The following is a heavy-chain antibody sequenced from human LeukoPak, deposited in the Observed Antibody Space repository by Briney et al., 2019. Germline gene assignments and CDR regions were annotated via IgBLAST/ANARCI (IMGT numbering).Heavy chain of an antibody. CDR2: IIPIFGTA. V-gene: IGHV1-69*13. Sequence: SVKVSCKASGGTFSSYAISWVRQAPGQGLEWMGGIIPIFGTANYAQKFQGRVTITADESTSTAYMELSSLRSEDTAVYYCAREEYYDFWSGYYNYYYYGMDVWGQGTTVTVSS. CDR1: GGTFSSYA. CDR3: AREEYYDFWSGYYNYYYYGMDV. J-gene: IGHJ6*02. D-gene: IGHD3-3*01.